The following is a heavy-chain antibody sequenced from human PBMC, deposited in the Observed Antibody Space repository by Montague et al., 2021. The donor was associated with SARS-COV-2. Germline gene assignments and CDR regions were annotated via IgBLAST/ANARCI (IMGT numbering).Heavy chain of an antibody. D-gene: IGHD4-23*01. Sequence: SETLSLTCSVSGGSLRSDYWCWIRQSPGQGLELIGYIYYSGSTNYNPSMESRVTISIDTSKNQFSLSLSSVTAADTAMSYCARWKEGGGNQAGFDPWGQGTLVTVSS. J-gene: IGHJ5*02. CDR1: GGSLRSDY. CDR2: IYYSGST. V-gene: IGHV4-59*01. CDR3: ARWKEGGGNQAGFDP.